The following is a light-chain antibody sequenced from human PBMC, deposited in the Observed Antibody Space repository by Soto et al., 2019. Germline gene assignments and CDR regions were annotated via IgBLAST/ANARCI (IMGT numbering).Light chain of an antibody. Sequence: QSALTQPASVSGSPGQSITISCTGTSSDVGGYNYVSWYQQHPGKAPKLMISDVSNRPSGVSNRFSGSKSGNTASLTISGLQAEDEADYYCCSYTTPSTVFGGGTKLTVL. V-gene: IGLV2-14*01. J-gene: IGLJ2*01. CDR2: DVS. CDR3: CSYTTPSTV. CDR1: SSDVGGYNY.